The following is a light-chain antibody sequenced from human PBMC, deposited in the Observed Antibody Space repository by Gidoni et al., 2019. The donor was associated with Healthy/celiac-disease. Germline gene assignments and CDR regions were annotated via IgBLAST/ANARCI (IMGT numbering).Light chain of an antibody. CDR2: AAF. Sequence: DIQMTQSPSSLSASVGDRVTITCRASQSISSYLNWYQQKPGKAPKLLIYAAFNLQSGVPSRFSGSGSGTDFTLTISSLQPEDFATYYCQQSYSTPYTFGQGTKLEIK. CDR1: QSISSY. CDR3: QQSYSTPYT. J-gene: IGKJ2*01. V-gene: IGKV1-39*01.